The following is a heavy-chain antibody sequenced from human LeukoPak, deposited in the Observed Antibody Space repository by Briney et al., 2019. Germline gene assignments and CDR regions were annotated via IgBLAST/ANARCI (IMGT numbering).Heavy chain of an antibody. J-gene: IGHJ4*02. CDR3: ARLFGGVTIFDY. V-gene: IGHV3-7*01. D-gene: IGHD4-17*01. Sequence: ARSLRLSCAASGFSFTTYWTSWVRQTPGKWLDWVASGNSDGSVKKYVDSVRDRATISRHNAKNSLYLQMNSLSAEDTAMYYCARLFGGVTIFDYWGQGALVTVS. CDR2: GNSDGSVK. CDR1: GFSFTTYW.